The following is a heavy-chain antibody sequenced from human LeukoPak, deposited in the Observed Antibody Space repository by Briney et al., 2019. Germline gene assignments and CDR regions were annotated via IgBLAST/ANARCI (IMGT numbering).Heavy chain of an antibody. Sequence: ASVKVSCKASGYTFTSYGISWVRQAPGQGLEWMGWISAYNGNTNYAQKLQGRVTMTTDTSTSTAYMEPRSLRSDDTAVYYCARDSVYCSSTSCYMGWGQGTLVTVSS. J-gene: IGHJ4*02. CDR1: GYTFTSYG. V-gene: IGHV1-18*01. D-gene: IGHD2-2*02. CDR2: ISAYNGNT. CDR3: ARDSVYCSSTSCYMG.